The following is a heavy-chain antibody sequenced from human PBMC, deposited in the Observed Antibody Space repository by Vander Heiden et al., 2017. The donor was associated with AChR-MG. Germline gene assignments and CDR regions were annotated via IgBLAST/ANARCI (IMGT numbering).Heavy chain of an antibody. CDR1: GFTFSSYA. CDR2: ISYDGSNK. D-gene: IGHD1-26*01. CDR3: ARDSSGSYSLYFDY. J-gene: IGHJ4*02. V-gene: IGHV3-30-3*01. Sequence: QVQLVESGGGVVQPGRSLRPSCAASGFTFSSYAMHWVRQAPGKGLEWVAVISYDGSNKYYADSVKGRFTISRDNSKNTLYLQMNSLRAEDTAVYYCARDSSGSYSLYFDYWGQGTLVTVSS.